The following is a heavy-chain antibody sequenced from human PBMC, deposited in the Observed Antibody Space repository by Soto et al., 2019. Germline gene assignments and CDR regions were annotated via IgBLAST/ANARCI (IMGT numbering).Heavy chain of an antibody. J-gene: IGHJ4*01. CDR2: ISGGGRPI. Sequence: EVQLVESGGGSVQPGGSLRLSCAASGFTFSTFSMNWVRQAPGRGLEWISYISGGGRPISYADSVKGRFTISRDNAKNSLYLQMDSLTDEDTAVYYCARDLGWAFDSWGQEPWSPSPQ. CDR1: GFTFSTFS. D-gene: IGHD6-19*01. CDR3: ARDLGWAFDS. V-gene: IGHV3-48*02.